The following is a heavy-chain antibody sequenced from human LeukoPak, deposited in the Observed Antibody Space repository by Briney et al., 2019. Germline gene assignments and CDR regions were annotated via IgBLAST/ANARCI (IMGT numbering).Heavy chain of an antibody. CDR1: GYSISSGYY. CDR3: ARDGAYYDFWSGYLSEIDY. J-gene: IGHJ4*02. D-gene: IGHD3-3*01. CDR2: IYHSGST. V-gene: IGHV4-38-2*02. Sequence: SETLSLTCTVSGYSISSGYYWGWIRQPPGKGLEWIGSIYHSGSTYYNPSLKSRVTISVDTSKNQFSLKLSSVTAADTAVYYCARDGAYYDFWSGYLSEIDYWSQGTLVTVSS.